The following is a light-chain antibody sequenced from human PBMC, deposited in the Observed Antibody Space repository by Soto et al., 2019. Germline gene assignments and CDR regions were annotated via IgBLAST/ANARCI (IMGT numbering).Light chain of an antibody. J-gene: IGKJ4*01. CDR3: QESNSH. Sequence: DTQMTQSPSALSASVGDRVTITCRASQIIDNWLAWYQQKAGKAPKLLIYKASNLQSGVPSRFSGSGYGTEFTLTISNLQPEDSATYYCQESNSHFGGGTKVEIK. CDR1: QIIDNW. V-gene: IGKV1-5*03. CDR2: KAS.